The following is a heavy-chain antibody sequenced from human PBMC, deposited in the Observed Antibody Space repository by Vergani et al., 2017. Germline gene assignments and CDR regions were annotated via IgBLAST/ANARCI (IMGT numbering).Heavy chain of an antibody. CDR1: GFTFSSYA. CDR2: ISYDGSNK. D-gene: IGHD2-15*01. V-gene: IGHV3-30*07. J-gene: IGHJ2*01. Sequence: QVQLVESGGGVVQPGRSLRLSCAASGFTFSSYAMHWVRQAPGKGLEWVAVISYDGSNKYYADSVKGRFTISRDNAKNSLYLQMNSLRAEDTAVYYCARDLPEGYCSGGSCYLYYWYFDLWGRGTLVTVSS. CDR3: ARDLPEGYCSGGSCYLYYWYFDL.